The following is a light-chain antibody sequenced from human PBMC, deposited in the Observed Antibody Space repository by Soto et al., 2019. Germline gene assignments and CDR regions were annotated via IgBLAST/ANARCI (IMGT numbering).Light chain of an antibody. CDR3: QQYGSSLLT. Sequence: EIVLTQSPGTLSLSPGERATLSCRASQSVSSYLAWYQQKPGQAPRLLIYGASSRATGIPDRFSGSGSGTDFTLTISRLEPEDFAVYYCQQYGSSLLTFGGGTKVEIK. V-gene: IGKV3-20*01. CDR1: QSVSSY. CDR2: GAS. J-gene: IGKJ4*01.